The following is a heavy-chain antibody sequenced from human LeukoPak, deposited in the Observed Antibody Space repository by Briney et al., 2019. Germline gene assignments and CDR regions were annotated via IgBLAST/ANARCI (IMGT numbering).Heavy chain of an antibody. CDR2: INPNTGAT. Sequence: GASVKVSCKTSGYPFVAYYIHWVRQAPGQGLEWMGWINPNTGATDYSQKFQGRVAMTRDTSISTAYMELSRLRPDDTAIYYCAREDNYDILTFDSWGQGTLVTVSS. V-gene: IGHV1-2*02. J-gene: IGHJ4*02. D-gene: IGHD3-9*01. CDR1: GYPFVAYY. CDR3: AREDNYDILTFDS.